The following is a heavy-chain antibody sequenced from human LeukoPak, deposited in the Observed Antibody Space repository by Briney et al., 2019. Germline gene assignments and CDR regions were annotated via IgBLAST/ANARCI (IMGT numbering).Heavy chain of an antibody. D-gene: IGHD3-22*01. V-gene: IGHV3-30*02. J-gene: IGHJ4*02. CDR3: AKDALNYYDSSGYYLYYFDY. Sequence: PGGSLRLSCAASGFTFSSYGMHWVRQAPGKGLEWVAFIRYDGSNKYYADSVKGRFTISRDNSKNTLYLQMNSLRAEDTAVYYCAKDALNYYDSSGYYLYYFDYWGQGTLVTVSS. CDR2: IRYDGSNK. CDR1: GFTFSSYG.